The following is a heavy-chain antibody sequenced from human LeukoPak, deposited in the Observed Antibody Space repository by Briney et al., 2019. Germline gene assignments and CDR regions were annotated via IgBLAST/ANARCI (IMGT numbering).Heavy chain of an antibody. V-gene: IGHV3-66*01. CDR1: GFTVSSNY. D-gene: IGHD2/OR15-2a*01. J-gene: IGHJ2*01. Sequence: AGGSLRLSCAASGFTVSSNYMSWVRQAPGKGLEWVSILFSGGSTNYADSVKGRFTISRDNPKNTLYLQMNSLRAEDTAVYFCARDLSRGSWYFDLWGRGTLVTVAS. CDR3: ARDLSRGSWYFDL. CDR2: LFSGGST.